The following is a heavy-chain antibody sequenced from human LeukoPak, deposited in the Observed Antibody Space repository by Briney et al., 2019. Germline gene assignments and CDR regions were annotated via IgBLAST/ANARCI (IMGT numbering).Heavy chain of an antibody. J-gene: IGHJ6*02. Sequence: PSETLSLTCAVSGGSISSGGYSWSWIRQPPGKGLEWVGYIYHSGSTYYNPSLKSRVTISVDTSKNQFSLKLSSVTAADTAVYYCARALLWFGEPYGMDVWGQGTTVTVSS. V-gene: IGHV4-30-2*05. CDR3: ARALLWFGEPYGMDV. CDR1: GGSISSGGYS. CDR2: IYHSGST. D-gene: IGHD3-10*01.